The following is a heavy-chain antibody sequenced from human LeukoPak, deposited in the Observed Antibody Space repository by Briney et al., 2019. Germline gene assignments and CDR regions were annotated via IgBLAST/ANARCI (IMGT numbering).Heavy chain of an antibody. CDR1: GFTFSNYA. Sequence: GGFLRLSCAASGFTFSNYAMSWVRQAPGKGLEWVSAISGSGGSTYYADSVKGRFTISRDNSKNTLYLQMNSLRAEDTAVYYCAKLVPSDDFWSGYLGWFDPWGQGTLVTVSS. V-gene: IGHV3-23*01. D-gene: IGHD3-3*01. CDR2: ISGSGGST. J-gene: IGHJ5*02. CDR3: AKLVPSDDFWSGYLGWFDP.